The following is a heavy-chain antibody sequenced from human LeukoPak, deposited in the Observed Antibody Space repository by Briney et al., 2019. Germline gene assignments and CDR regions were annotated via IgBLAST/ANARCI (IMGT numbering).Heavy chain of an antibody. D-gene: IGHD1-26*01. V-gene: IGHV4-39*07. CDR2: IYYSGST. Sequence: SETLSLTCTVSGGSIRSSSYYWGWIRQPPGKGLEWIGNIYYSGSTYYNPSLKTRVTTSVDTSKNQFSLKLTSVTAAGTAVYYCARHKRSGTYYFDYWGQGTLVTVSS. CDR1: GGSIRSSSYY. CDR3: ARHKRSGTYYFDY. J-gene: IGHJ4*02.